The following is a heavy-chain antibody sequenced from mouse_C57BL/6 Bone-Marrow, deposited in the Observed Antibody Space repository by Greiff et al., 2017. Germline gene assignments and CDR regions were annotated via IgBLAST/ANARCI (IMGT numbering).Heavy chain of an antibody. J-gene: IGHJ3*01. D-gene: IGHD1-1*01. CDR3: TRAGSSFAY. Sequence: EVKLMESGEGLVKPGGSLKLSCAASGFTFSSYAMSWVRQTPEKRLEWVAYISSGGDYIYYAATVKGRFTISRDNARNTLYLQMSSLKSEDTAMYYCTRAGSSFAYWGQGTLVTVSA. CDR1: GFTFSSYA. CDR2: ISSGGDYI. V-gene: IGHV5-9-1*02.